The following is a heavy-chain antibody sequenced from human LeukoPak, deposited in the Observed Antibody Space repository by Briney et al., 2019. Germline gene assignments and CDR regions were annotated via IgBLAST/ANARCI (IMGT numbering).Heavy chain of an antibody. CDR2: IIPIFGTA. CDR1: GGTFSSYA. Sequence: SVKVSCKASGGTFSSYAISWVRQAPGQGLEWMGGIIPIFGTANYAQKFQGRVTITADESTSTAYMELSSLRSEDTAVYYCARSGRVNSYGSQFDYWGQGTLVTVSS. J-gene: IGHJ4*02. D-gene: IGHD5-18*01. CDR3: ARSGRVNSYGSQFDY. V-gene: IGHV1-69*13.